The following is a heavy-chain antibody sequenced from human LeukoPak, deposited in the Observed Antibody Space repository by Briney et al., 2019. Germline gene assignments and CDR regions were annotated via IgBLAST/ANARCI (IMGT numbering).Heavy chain of an antibody. V-gene: IGHV4-34*01. CDR1: GGSFSGYY. J-gene: IGHJ4*02. D-gene: IGHD3-10*01. Sequence: KASETLSLTCAVYGGSFSGYYWSWIRQPPGKGLEWIGEINHSGSTNYNPSLKSRVTISVDTSKNQFSLKLSPVTAADTAVYYCARALPGSGSYYLNYWGQGTLVTVSS. CDR2: INHSGST. CDR3: ARALPGSGSYYLNY.